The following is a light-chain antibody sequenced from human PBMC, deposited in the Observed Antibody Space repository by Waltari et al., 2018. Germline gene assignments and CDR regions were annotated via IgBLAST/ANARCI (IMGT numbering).Light chain of an antibody. V-gene: IGKV1-33*01. J-gene: IGKJ4*01. CDR1: QDISNY. Sequence: DIQMTQSPSSLSASVGDRVTITCQASQDISNYLNWYQQKPGKAPKLLIYDAYNLATGVPSRFSGSGSGTDFTFTISSLQPEDIATYYCQQYDNLPLPFGGGTKVEIK. CDR3: QQYDNLPLP. CDR2: DAY.